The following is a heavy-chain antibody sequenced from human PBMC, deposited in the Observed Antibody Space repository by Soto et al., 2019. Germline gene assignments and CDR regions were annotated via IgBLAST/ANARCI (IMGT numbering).Heavy chain of an antibody. CDR2: IWYDGSNK. J-gene: IGHJ6*02. D-gene: IGHD5-18*01. Sequence: GGSLRLSCAASGFTFSSYGIHWVRQAPGKGLEWVAVIWYDGSNKYYADSVKGRFTISRDNSKNTLYLQMNSLRAEDTAVYYCASVGGIGYSYGYRYYGMDVWGQGTTVTVSS. CDR3: ASVGGIGYSYGYRYYGMDV. CDR1: GFTFSSYG. V-gene: IGHV3-33*01.